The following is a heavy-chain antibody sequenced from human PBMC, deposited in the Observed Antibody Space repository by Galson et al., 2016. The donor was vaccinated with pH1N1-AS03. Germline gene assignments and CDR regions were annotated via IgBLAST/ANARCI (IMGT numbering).Heavy chain of an antibody. CDR2: IDPSGGPT. CDR1: GYTLTRYY. J-gene: IGHJ3*01. D-gene: IGHD6-19*01. Sequence: SVKVSCKASGYTLTRYYMHWVRQAPGQGLEWMGIIDPSGGPTTYAQKFQGRVTMTRDTSTSTFYMELSSLISDDTAVYFCARDSGGWAVDFWGQGTEVTVSS. V-gene: IGHV1-46*01. CDR3: ARDSGGWAVDF.